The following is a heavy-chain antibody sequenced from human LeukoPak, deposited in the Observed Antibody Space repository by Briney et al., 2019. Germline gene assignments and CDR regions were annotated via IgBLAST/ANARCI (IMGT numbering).Heavy chain of an antibody. V-gene: IGHV3-48*03. CDR3: AREKAGAFDY. Sequence: PGGSLRLSCAASGFTFSSYEMNWVRQAPGKGLEWVSYISSSGSTIYYADSVKGRFTISRDNAKNSLYLQMSSLRAEDTAVYYCAREKAGAFDYWGQGTLVTVSS. CDR2: ISSSGSTI. CDR1: GFTFSSYE. J-gene: IGHJ4*02. D-gene: IGHD6-19*01.